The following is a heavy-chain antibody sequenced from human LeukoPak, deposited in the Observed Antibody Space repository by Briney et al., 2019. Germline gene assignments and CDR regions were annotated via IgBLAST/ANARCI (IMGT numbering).Heavy chain of an antibody. Sequence: SETLSLTCAVSGGSISSGGYSWSWIRQPPGKGLEWIGYIYHSGSTYYNPSLKSRVTISVDRSKNQFSLKLSSVTAADTAVYYCARGTSELWFGDYYFDYWGQGTLVTVSS. J-gene: IGHJ4*02. CDR2: IYHSGST. CDR3: ARGTSELWFGDYYFDY. V-gene: IGHV4-30-2*01. D-gene: IGHD3-10*01. CDR1: GGSISSGGYS.